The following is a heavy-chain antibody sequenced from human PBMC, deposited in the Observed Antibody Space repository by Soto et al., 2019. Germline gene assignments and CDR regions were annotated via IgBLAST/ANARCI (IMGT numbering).Heavy chain of an antibody. Sequence: QVHLVQSGAEVEKPGASVKVSCKASGYSFTSYGIAWVRQAPGQGPEWMGWISPYNGRTNYAQIVKGRVVMTTDISTNTVYLELRSLTSDDTAMYYCGRCRTDSYAMDVWGQGTTVTVSS. CDR3: GRCRTDSYAMDV. D-gene: IGHD2-8*02. J-gene: IGHJ6*02. CDR1: GYSFTSYG. CDR2: ISPYNGRT. V-gene: IGHV1-18*01.